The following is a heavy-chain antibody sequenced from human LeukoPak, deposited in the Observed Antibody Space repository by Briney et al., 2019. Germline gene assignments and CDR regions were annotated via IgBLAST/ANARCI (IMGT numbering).Heavy chain of an antibody. D-gene: IGHD6-19*01. CDR3: AREDHTSLWYPFDY. CDR2: IYHGGST. J-gene: IGHJ4*02. V-gene: IGHV4-59*01. CDR1: GGSISNYY. Sequence: SETLSLTCTVSGGSISNYYWSWVRQPPGKGLEWIGYIYHGGSTNYNPSLKSRVTISVDTSKNQFSLKVTSVTAADTAVYYCAREDHTSLWYPFDYWGQGILVTVSS.